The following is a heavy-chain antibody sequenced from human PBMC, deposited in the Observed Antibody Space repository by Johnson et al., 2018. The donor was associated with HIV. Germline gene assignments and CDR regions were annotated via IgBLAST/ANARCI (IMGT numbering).Heavy chain of an antibody. CDR2: ISSNGGST. D-gene: IGHD3-16*01. Sequence: EVQVVESGGGLIQPGGSLRLSCAASGFTFSTYAMHWVRQAPGKGLEYVSAISSNGGSTYYANSVKGRFTISRDNSKNTLYLQMGSLRAEDMAVYYCARAGLTYTLDAFDIWGQGTLVTVSS. J-gene: IGHJ3*02. CDR3: ARAGLTYTLDAFDI. V-gene: IGHV3-64*01. CDR1: GFTFSTYA.